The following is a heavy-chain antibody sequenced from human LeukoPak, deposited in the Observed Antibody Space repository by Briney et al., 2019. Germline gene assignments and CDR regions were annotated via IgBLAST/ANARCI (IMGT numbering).Heavy chain of an antibody. J-gene: IGHJ5*02. Sequence: GASLKISCKGSGYIFTSYWIAWVRQMPGKGLECMGSIFPGDSDTKYNPSFQGHVTISADKSISTAYLQWSSLNDSDTAMYYCAKMGYTSSPGQSWGQETLVSVSS. V-gene: IGHV5-51*01. D-gene: IGHD6-13*01. CDR2: IFPGDSDT. CDR1: GYIFTSYW. CDR3: AKMGYTSSPGQS.